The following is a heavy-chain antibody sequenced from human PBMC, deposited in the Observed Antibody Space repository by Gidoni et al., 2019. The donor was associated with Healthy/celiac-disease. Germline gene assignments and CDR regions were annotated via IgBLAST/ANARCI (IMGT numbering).Heavy chain of an antibody. D-gene: IGHD2-21*02. V-gene: IGHV1-46*01. Sequence: QVQLVQSGAEVKKPGASVKVSCKASGYTFTSYYMHWVRQAPGQGLEWMRIINPSGGSTSYAQKFQGRVTMTRDTSTSTVYMELSSLRSEDTAVYYCATPMSNVVATSPWAFDIWGQGTMVTVSS. J-gene: IGHJ3*02. CDR2: INPSGGST. CDR3: ATPMSNVVATSPWAFDI. CDR1: GYTFTSYY.